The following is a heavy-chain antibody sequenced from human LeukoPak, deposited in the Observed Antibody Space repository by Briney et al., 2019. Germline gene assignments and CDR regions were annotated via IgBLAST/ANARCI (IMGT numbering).Heavy chain of an antibody. CDR3: AKDRLRIAVAGNWFDP. CDR2: ISGSGGST. V-gene: IGHV3-23*01. Sequence: GGSLRLSCAASGFTFSSYAMSWVRQAPGKGLEWVSAISGSGGSTYYADSVKGRFTISRDNSKNTLYLQMNSLRAEDTAVYCCAKDRLRIAVAGNWFDPWGQGTLVTVSS. J-gene: IGHJ5*02. CDR1: GFTFSSYA. D-gene: IGHD6-19*01.